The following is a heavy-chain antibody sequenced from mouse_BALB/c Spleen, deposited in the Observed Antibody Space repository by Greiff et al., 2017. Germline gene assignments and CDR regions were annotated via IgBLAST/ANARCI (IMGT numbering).Heavy chain of an antibody. V-gene: IGHV5-12-2*01. CDR3: ARHEDYSAWFAY. CDR1: GFTFSSYT. CDR2: ISNGGGST. D-gene: IGHD1-1*01. Sequence: EVKLVESGGGLVQPGGSLKLSCAASGFTFSSYTMSWVRQTPEKRLEWVAYISNGGGSTYYPDTVKGRFTISRDNAKNTLYLQMSSLKSEDTAMYYCARHEDYSAWFAYWGQGTLVTVSA. J-gene: IGHJ3*01.